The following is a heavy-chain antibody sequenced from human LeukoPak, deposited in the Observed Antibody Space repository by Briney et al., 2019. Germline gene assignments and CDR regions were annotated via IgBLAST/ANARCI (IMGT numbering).Heavy chain of an antibody. J-gene: IGHJ3*02. CDR3: AMRDRGFGLDI. CDR1: GFSLRAYD. Sequence: GGSLRLSCAASGFSLRAYDLIWVRQAPGKGLDWVSIINGGGDIMMYEDSVKGRFTISRDNSKNTFYLQMNSLRVEDTAVYYCAMRDRGFGLDIWGQGTMVTVSS. D-gene: IGHD3/OR15-3a*01. CDR2: INGGGDIM. V-gene: IGHV3-23*01.